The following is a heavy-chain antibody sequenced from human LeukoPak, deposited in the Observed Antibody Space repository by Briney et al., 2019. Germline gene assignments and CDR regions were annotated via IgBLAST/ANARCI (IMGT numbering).Heavy chain of an antibody. J-gene: IGHJ4*02. D-gene: IGHD2-15*01. V-gene: IGHV3-23*01. CDR3: ARARVVDRRGYFDY. Sequence: GGSLRLSCAASGFTFRSYVMTWVRQTPGEGLEWVSTIVSTVVGSGAGTFYADSVKGRFTISSDDSRNTVFLQMNSLRAEDMAVYYCARARVVDRRGYFDYWGQGTLVTASS. CDR2: IVSTVVGSGAGT. CDR1: GFTFRSYV.